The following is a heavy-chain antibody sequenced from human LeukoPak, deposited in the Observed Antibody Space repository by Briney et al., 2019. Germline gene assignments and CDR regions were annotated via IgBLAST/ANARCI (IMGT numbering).Heavy chain of an antibody. J-gene: IGHJ4*02. D-gene: IGHD1-26*01. CDR2: IKEDGSEK. Sequence: GGSLRLSCAASGFSFSGYWMTWVRQASGKGLEWVANIKEDGSEKYYADFVKGRFTISRDNAKNSLDLQMNSLRAEDTAVYYCAGRGSTDYWGQGTLVTVSS. CDR1: GFSFSGYW. V-gene: IGHV3-7*03. CDR3: AGRGSTDY.